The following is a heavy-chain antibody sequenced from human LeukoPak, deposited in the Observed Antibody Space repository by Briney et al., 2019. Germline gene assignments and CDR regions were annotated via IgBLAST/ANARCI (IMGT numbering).Heavy chain of an antibody. CDR1: GESFSGYY. D-gene: IGHD3-9*01. CDR3: ARGGYYDILTGTLYYFDY. Sequence: PAETLSLTCAVYGESFSGYYWSWIRQPPGKGLEWIGEINHSGSTNYNPSLKSRVTISVDTSKNQFSLKLSSVTAADTAVYYCARGGYYDILTGTLYYFDYWGQGTLVTVSS. J-gene: IGHJ4*02. V-gene: IGHV4-34*01. CDR2: INHSGST.